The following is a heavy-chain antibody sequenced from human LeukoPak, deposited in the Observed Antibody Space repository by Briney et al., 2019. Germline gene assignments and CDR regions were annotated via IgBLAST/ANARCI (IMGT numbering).Heavy chain of an antibody. CDR1: GFTFTGYY. V-gene: IGHV1-2*02. Sequence: ASVKVSCKASGFTFTGYYMHWVRQAPGQGLERMGWINPDSGGTQYAQKSQGRVTMTRDTSISTAYMELSRLRSDDTAVYYCARHGGRSGASCYSWFDPWGQGTLVIVSS. CDR3: ARHGGRSGASCYSWFDP. CDR2: INPDSGGT. J-gene: IGHJ5*02. D-gene: IGHD2-15*01.